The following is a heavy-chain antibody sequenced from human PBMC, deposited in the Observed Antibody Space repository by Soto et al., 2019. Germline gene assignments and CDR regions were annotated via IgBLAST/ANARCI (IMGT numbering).Heavy chain of an antibody. V-gene: IGHV3-33*01. D-gene: IGHD5-12*01. CDR3: AREPGGEDGYNFWYYGMDV. CDR2: IWYDGSNK. CDR1: GFTFSSYG. Sequence: QVQLVESGGGVVQPGRSLRLSCAASGFTFSSYGMHWVRQAPGKGLEWVAVIWYDGSNKYYADSVKGRFTISRDNSKNTLYLQMNSLRAEDTAVYYCAREPGGEDGYNFWYYGMDVWGQGTTVTVSS. J-gene: IGHJ6*02.